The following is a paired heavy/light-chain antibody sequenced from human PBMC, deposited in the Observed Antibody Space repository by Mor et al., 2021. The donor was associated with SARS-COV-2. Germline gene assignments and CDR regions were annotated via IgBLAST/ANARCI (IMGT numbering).Heavy chain of an antibody. Sequence: EVQLVESGGGLVKPGGSLRLSCAASGFTFSSYSMNWVRQAPGKGLEWVSSISSSSSYIYYADSVKGRFTISRDNAKNSLYLQMNSLRAEDTAVYYCARMDLAQYQLPPDYWGQGTLVTVSS. D-gene: IGHD2-2*01. V-gene: IGHV3-21*01. CDR3: ARMDLAQYQLPPDY. CDR1: GFTFSSYS. CDR2: ISSSSSYI. J-gene: IGHJ4*02.
Light chain of an antibody. CDR2: AAS. Sequence: DIQMTQSPSSLSASVGDRITITCRASQNINSYLNWYQQKPGKAPKLLIYAASILQSGVPSRFSGSGSGTDFTLTISSLQPEDFATYYCQQSYSTPYTFGQGTYLEI. V-gene: IGKV1-39*01. CDR1: QNINSY. CDR3: QQSYSTPYT. J-gene: IGKJ2*01.